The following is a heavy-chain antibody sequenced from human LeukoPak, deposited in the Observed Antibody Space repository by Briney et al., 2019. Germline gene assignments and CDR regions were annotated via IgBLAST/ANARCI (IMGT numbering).Heavy chain of an antibody. D-gene: IGHD6-13*01. J-gene: IGHJ6*02. Sequence: GGSLRLSCAASGFTFSSYGMHWVRQAPGKGLEWVAFIRYDGSNKYYADSVKGRFTISRDNSKNTLYLQMNSLRAEDTAVYYCANDTVEQQLVKERRYYYYYYGMDVWGQGTTVTVSS. CDR3: ANDTVEQQLVKERRYYYYYYGMDV. V-gene: IGHV3-30*02. CDR1: GFTFSSYG. CDR2: IRYDGSNK.